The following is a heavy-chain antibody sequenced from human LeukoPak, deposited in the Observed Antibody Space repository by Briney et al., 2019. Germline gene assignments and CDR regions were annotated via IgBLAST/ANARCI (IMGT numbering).Heavy chain of an antibody. CDR1: GFSFSDYA. D-gene: IGHD2-15*01. CDR3: AKDLSWWAAADY. CDR2: VGGDERK. J-gene: IGHJ4*02. Sequence: GGSLRLSCAASGFSFSDYAMNWVRQAPGRGLEWVSGVGGDERKHYADSVRGRFTISRDNSMNTVHPQVNSLRVEDTAVYYCAKDLSWWAAADYWGQGALVTVSS. V-gene: IGHV3-23*01.